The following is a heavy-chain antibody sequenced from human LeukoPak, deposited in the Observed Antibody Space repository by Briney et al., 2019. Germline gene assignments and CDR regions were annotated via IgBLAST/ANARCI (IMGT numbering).Heavy chain of an antibody. CDR1: SDSISPYY. Sequence: SETLSLTCSVSSDSISPYYWNWIRQPPGKGLEWIGYISYSGSTDYNPSLKSRVTISLDTSRDQFSLNLTSVTAADTAVYYCARLPDFRLCSGGSCYFDPWGQGTLVTVSS. J-gene: IGHJ5*02. V-gene: IGHV4-59*08. CDR2: ISYSGST. CDR3: ARLPDFRLCSGGSCYFDP. D-gene: IGHD2-15*01.